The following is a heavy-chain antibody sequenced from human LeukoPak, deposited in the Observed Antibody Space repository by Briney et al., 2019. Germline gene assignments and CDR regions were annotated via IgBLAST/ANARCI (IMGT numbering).Heavy chain of an antibody. D-gene: IGHD2-15*01. J-gene: IGHJ4*02. CDR1: GGSISSGGYY. CDR2: IYYSGST. V-gene: IGHV4-31*03. Sequence: PSETLSLTCTVSGGSISSGGYYWSWIRQHPGKGLEWIGYIYYSGSTYYNPSLKSRVTISVDTSKNQFSLKLSSVTAADTAVYYCGRVYCGGGGCYLDYWGQGTLVAVSS. CDR3: GRVYCGGGGCYLDY.